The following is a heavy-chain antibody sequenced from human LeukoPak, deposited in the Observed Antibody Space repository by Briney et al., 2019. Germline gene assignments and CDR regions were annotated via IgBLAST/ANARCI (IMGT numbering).Heavy chain of an antibody. CDR3: ARELLRYFDWLPFWAFDY. CDR2: INPSGGST. Sequence: ASVKVSCKASGYTFTSYYMHWVRQAPGQGLEWMGIINPSGGSTSYAQKFQGRVTMTRDTSTSTVYMELSSLRSEDTAVYYCARELLRYFDWLPFWAFDYWGQGTLVTVSS. V-gene: IGHV1-46*01. J-gene: IGHJ4*02. D-gene: IGHD3-9*01. CDR1: GYTFTSYY.